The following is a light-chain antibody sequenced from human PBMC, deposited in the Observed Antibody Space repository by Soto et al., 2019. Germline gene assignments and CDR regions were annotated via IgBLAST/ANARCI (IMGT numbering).Light chain of an antibody. J-gene: IGKJ4*01. CDR1: QSVSSSY. V-gene: IGKV3-20*01. Sequence: EIVLTQYPGTLSLYPGERATLSCRASQSVSSSYLAWYQQKPGEAPRLLIYGASSRATGIPDRFSGSGSGTDFTLTISRLEPEDFAVYYCQQYGTSSEATFGGGTKVDIK. CDR2: GAS. CDR3: QQYGTSSEAT.